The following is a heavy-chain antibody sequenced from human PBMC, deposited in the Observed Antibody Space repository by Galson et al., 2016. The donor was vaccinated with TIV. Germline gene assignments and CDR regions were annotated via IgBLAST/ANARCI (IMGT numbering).Heavy chain of an antibody. D-gene: IGHD3-22*01. Sequence: SLRLSCAASGFTVRNYAVSWVRQAPGKGLEWVSGISGGGFRSSYADPVKGRFTVSRDNTKITLYLQLNSPNVADTYAYSCAKRRVQFDNSSYYGPDYWGQGTLVIVPS. CDR1: GFTVRNYA. J-gene: IGHJ4*02. CDR2: ISGGGFRS. V-gene: IGHV3-23*01. CDR3: AKRRVQFDNSSYYGPDY.